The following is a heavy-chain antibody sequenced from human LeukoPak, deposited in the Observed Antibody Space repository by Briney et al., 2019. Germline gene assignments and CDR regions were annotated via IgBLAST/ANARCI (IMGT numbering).Heavy chain of an antibody. J-gene: IGHJ4*02. CDR2: ISGSADST. D-gene: IGHD3-10*01. V-gene: IGHV3-23*01. Sequence: GRSLRLSCAASGFTFSSYAMSWVRQAPGKGLEWVSGISGSADSTYYADSVKGRFTISRDNSKNTLYLQMNSLRAEDTAVYYCAKAGGKGVVRGVITYFDYWGQGTLVTVSS. CDR1: GFTFSSYA. CDR3: AKAGGKGVVRGVITYFDY.